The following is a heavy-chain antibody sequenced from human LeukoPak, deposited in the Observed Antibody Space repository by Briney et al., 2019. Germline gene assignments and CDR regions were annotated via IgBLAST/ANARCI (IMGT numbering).Heavy chain of an antibody. Sequence: SETLSLTCTVSGGSISSSSYYWGWIRQPPGKGLEWIGSIYYSGSTYYNPSLKSRVTISVDTSQNQFSLKLSSVTAADTAVYYCARRPPYSSARWGFDPWGQGTLVTVSS. CDR2: IYYSGST. V-gene: IGHV4-39*01. CDR1: GGSISSSSYY. J-gene: IGHJ5*02. D-gene: IGHD6-25*01. CDR3: ARRPPYSSARWGFDP.